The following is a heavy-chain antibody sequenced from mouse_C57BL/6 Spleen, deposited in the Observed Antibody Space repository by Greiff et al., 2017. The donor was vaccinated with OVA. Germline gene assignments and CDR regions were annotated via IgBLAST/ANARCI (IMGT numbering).Heavy chain of an antibody. CDR2: SRNKANDYTT. V-gene: IGHV7-1*01. D-gene: IGHD2-3*01. CDR3: ARDDGYYGWFAY. Sequence: EVQGVESGGGLVQSGRSLRLSCATSGFTFSDFYMEWVRQAPGKGLEWIAASRNKANDYTTEYSASVKGRFVVSRDTSQSILYLQMNALRAEDTAIYYCARDDGYYGWFAYWGQGTLVTVSA. CDR1: GFTFSDFY. J-gene: IGHJ3*01.